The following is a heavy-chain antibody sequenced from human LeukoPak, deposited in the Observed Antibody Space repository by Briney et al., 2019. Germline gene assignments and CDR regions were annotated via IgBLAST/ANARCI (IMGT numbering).Heavy chain of an antibody. D-gene: IGHD3-22*01. CDR3: ARVYYDSSAYYYFDY. CDR2: ISSSGSTI. CDR1: GFTFSSYE. Sequence: GGSLRLSCAASGFTFSSYEMNWVRQAPGKGLEWVSYISSSGSTIYYADSVKGRFTTSRDNAKNTLYLQMNSLRVEDTAVYYCARVYYDSSAYYYFDYWGQGTLVTVSS. J-gene: IGHJ4*02. V-gene: IGHV3-48*03.